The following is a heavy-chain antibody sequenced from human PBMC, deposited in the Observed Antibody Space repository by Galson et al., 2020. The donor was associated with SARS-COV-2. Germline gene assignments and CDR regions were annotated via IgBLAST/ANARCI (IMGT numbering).Heavy chain of an antibody. V-gene: IGHV4-39*01. Sequence: SGSLCLSCTVSGGSIISSSNYWVWIRQRTGKGLEWVGTINFRGRNFYNPSLNSRVTISVDTYKNQFSLKLSSVTAADTAVYYCARRDSSGSYQHLHYFDYWGQGALVTVSS. CDR2: INFRGRN. CDR1: GGSIISSSNY. D-gene: IGHD3-22*01. CDR3: ARRDSSGSYQHLHYFDY. J-gene: IGHJ4*02.